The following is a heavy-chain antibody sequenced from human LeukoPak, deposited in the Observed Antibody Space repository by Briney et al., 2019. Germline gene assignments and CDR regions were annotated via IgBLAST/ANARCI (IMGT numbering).Heavy chain of an antibody. Sequence: SETLSLTCAVYGGSFSGYYWRWIRKPPGKGGEGIGEINHRGSTNYNPSLTRRVTISVEKSKNKSSLKLSSVPAADTAVYYCARGPAYYVWGSYRSRPLDYWGQGTLVTVSS. CDR1: GGSFSGYY. CDR2: INHRGST. CDR3: ARGPAYYVWGSYRSRPLDY. D-gene: IGHD3-16*02. J-gene: IGHJ4*02. V-gene: IGHV4-34*01.